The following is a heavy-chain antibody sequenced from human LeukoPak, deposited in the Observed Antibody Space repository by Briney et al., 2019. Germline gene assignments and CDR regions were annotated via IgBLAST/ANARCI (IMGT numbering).Heavy chain of an antibody. CDR2: IYYSGST. CDR1: GGPISSHY. V-gene: IGHV4-59*11. J-gene: IGHJ5*02. Sequence: SETLSLTCTVSGGPISSHYWSWIRQPPGKGLEWIGYIYYSGSTNYNPSLKSRVTISVDTSKNQFSLKLSSVTAADTAVYYCARETSNWFDPWGQGTLVTVSS. CDR3: ARETSNWFDP.